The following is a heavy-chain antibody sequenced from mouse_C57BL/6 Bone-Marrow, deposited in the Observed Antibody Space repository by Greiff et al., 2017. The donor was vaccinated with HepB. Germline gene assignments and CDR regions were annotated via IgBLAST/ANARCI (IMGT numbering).Heavy chain of an antibody. J-gene: IGHJ3*01. Sequence: VQLQQSGAELVKPGASVKLSCKASGYTFTEYTIHWVKQRSGQGLEWIGWFYPGSGSIKYNEKFKDKATLTADKSSSTVYMELSRLTSEDAAVYFCARHEANRSSGYGGFAYWGQGTLVTVSA. D-gene: IGHD3-2*02. CDR3: ARHEANRSSGYGGFAY. V-gene: IGHV1-62-2*01. CDR2: FYPGSGSI. CDR1: GYTFTEYT.